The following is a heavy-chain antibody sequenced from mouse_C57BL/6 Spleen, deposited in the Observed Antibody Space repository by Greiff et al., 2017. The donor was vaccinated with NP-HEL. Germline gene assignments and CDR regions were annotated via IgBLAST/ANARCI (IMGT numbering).Heavy chain of an antibody. J-gene: IGHJ3*01. V-gene: IGHV1-54*01. D-gene: IGHD1-1*01. CDR3: ARELRLFAY. CDR1: GYAFTNYL. CDR2: INPGSGGT. Sequence: QVQLQQSGAELVRPGTSVKVSCKASGYAFTNYLIEWVKQRPGQGLEWIGVINPGSGGTNYNEKFKGKATLTADKSSSTAYMQLSSLTAEDSAVYFCARELRLFAYWGQGTLVTVSA.